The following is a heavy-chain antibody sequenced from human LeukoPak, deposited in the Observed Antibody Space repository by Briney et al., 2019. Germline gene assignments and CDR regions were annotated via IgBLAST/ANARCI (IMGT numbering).Heavy chain of an antibody. D-gene: IGHD2-2*01. CDR2: INPNSGGT. CDR1: GYTFTGYY. CDR3: ARDVPAATYYYYYYGMDV. Sequence: ASVKVSCKASGYTFTGYYMHWVRQAPGQGLEWMGWINPNSGGTNYAQKFQGRVTMTRGTSISTAYMELSRLRSDDTAVYYCARDVPAATYYYYYYGMDVWGQGTTVTVSS. J-gene: IGHJ6*02. V-gene: IGHV1-2*02.